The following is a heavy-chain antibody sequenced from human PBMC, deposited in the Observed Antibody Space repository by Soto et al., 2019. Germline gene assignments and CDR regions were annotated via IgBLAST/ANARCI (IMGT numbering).Heavy chain of an antibody. CDR1: GFTFSSYG. CDR3: ARDQMVATSGMDV. CDR2: IWYDGSNK. V-gene: IGHV3-33*01. Sequence: GGSLRLSCAASGFTFSSYGMHWVRQAPGKGLEWVAVIWYDGSNKYYADSVKGRFTISRDNSKNTLYLQMNSLRAEDTAVYYCARDQMVATSGMDVWGQGTTVTVSS. D-gene: IGHD5-12*01. J-gene: IGHJ6*02.